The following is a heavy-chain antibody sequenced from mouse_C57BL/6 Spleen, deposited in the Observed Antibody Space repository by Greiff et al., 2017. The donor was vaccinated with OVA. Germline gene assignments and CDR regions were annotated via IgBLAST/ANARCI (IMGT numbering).Heavy chain of an antibody. V-gene: IGHV1-18*01. J-gene: IGHJ4*01. CDR2: INPNNGGT. CDR3: ARSVDEAGTGDYYAMDY. Sequence: VQLQQSGPELVKPGASVKIPCKASGYTFTDYNMDWVKQSHGKSLEWIGDINPNNGGTIYNQKFKGKATLTVDKSSSTAYMELRSLTSEDTAVYYCARSVDEAGTGDYYAMDYWGQGTSVTVSS. CDR1: GYTFTDYN. D-gene: IGHD4-1*01.